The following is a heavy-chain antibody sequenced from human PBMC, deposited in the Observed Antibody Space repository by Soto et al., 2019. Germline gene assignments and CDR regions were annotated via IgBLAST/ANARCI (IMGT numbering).Heavy chain of an antibody. V-gene: IGHV1-18*01. CDR3: AREGPAPYYYYGMDV. CDR1: GYSFSTHA. Sequence: GASVKVSCKASGYSFSTHAMHWVRQAPGQGLEWVGWISAYNGNTNYAQKLQGRVTMTTDTSTSTAYMELRSLRSDDTAVYYCAREGPAPYYYYGMDVWGQGSTVTVSS. J-gene: IGHJ6*02. CDR2: ISAYNGNT.